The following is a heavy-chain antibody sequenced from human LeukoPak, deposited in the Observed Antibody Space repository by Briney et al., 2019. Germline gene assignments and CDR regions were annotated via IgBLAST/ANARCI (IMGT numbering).Heavy chain of an antibody. D-gene: IGHD2-2*01. CDR3: SAAMVYYNGMDV. CDR2: INHSGST. CDR1: GGSFSGYY. V-gene: IGHV4-34*01. J-gene: IGHJ6*02. Sequence: SETLSLTCAVYGGSFSGYYWSWIRQPPGKGLQWIGEINHSGSTNYNPSLKSRLTISIDTSKNQFSLRLSSVTAADTAVYYCSAAMVYYNGMDVWGQGTTVTVSS.